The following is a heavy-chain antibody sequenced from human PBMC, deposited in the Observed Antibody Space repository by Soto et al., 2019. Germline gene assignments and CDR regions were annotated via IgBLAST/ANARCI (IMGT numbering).Heavy chain of an antibody. Sequence: QVQLVQSGAEVKKPGSSVKVSCKASGGTFSSYAISWVRQAPGQGLEWMGGIIPIFGTANYAQKFQCRVTITAYKYTSTAYMELSSLRSEDTALYYCERGPDYDFWSGRGHFDYWGQGTLVTVSS. CDR2: IIPIFGTA. CDR1: GGTFSSYA. D-gene: IGHD3-3*01. V-gene: IGHV1-69*06. CDR3: ERGPDYDFWSGRGHFDY. J-gene: IGHJ4*02.